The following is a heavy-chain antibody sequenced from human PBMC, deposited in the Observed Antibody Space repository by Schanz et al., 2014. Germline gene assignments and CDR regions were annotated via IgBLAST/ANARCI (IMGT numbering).Heavy chain of an antibody. CDR2: MSGSGSTA. Sequence: EVQLLESGGGLVQPGGSLRLSCVASGFTFFGIFAMSWVRQAPGKGLEWVSGMSGSGSTADYADSVKGRFTISRDNSRKTLYLQMNSLRADDTAVYYCAKDLYNYGIFDSWGQGTLVNVSS. V-gene: IGHV3-23*01. D-gene: IGHD3-16*01. J-gene: IGHJ5*01. CDR1: GFTFFGIFA. CDR3: AKDLYNYGIFDS.